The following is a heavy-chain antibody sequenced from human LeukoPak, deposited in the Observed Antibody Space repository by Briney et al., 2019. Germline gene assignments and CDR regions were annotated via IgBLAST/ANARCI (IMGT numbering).Heavy chain of an antibody. CDR2: ITDSGGTT. CDR3: AKLWRGSHPRYFDH. D-gene: IGHD1-26*01. J-gene: IGHJ4*02. Sequence: PGGSLRLSCAASGFSFSSYAMSWVRQAPGKGLEWVSTITDSGGTTFYADSVKGRFTISRDNSKNTVYLQLNSLRAEDTAVYYCAKLWRGSHPRYFDHWGQGTLATVSS. V-gene: IGHV3-23*01. CDR1: GFSFSSYA.